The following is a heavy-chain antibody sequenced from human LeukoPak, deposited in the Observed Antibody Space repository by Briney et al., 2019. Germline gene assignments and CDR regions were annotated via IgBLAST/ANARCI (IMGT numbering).Heavy chain of an antibody. D-gene: IGHD6-13*01. CDR1: GYTFTGYY. CDR2: INPNSGGT. J-gene: IGHJ3*02. Sequence: GASVKVSCKASGYTFTGYYMHWVRQAPGQGLEWMGWINPNSGGTNYAQKFQGRVTMTRDTSISTAYMELSRLRSDDTAVYYCARDPSGQQLVDDAFDIWGQGTMVTVSS. CDR3: ARDPSGQQLVDDAFDI. V-gene: IGHV1-2*02.